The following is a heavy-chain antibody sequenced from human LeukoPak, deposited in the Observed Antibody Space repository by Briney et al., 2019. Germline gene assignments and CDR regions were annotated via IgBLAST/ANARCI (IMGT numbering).Heavy chain of an antibody. CDR1: GFTFSSYG. D-gene: IGHD4-17*01. J-gene: IGHJ4*02. CDR3: AKDSGNGYGVDLDY. CDR2: IWYGGSNK. V-gene: IGHV3-30*02. Sequence: GGSLRLSCAASGFTFSSYGMHWVRQAPGKGLEWVAVIWYGGSNKYYADSVKGRFTISRDNSKNTLYLQMNSLRAEDTAVYYCAKDSGNGYGVDLDYWGQGTLVTVSS.